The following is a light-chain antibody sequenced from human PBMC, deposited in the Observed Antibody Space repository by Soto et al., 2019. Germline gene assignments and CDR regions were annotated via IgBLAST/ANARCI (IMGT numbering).Light chain of an antibody. J-gene: IGKJ2*02. V-gene: IGKV1-39*01. CDR1: QSVSSY. CDR2: AAS. CDR3: QQSYSTPRT. Sequence: DIPMTQSPSSLSASVGDRVTITCRASQSVSSYLHWYQQKPGKAPKLLIYAASSLQSGVPSRFSGSGSGTDFTLTISSLQPEDFATYYCQQSYSTPRTFGHGTKREIK.